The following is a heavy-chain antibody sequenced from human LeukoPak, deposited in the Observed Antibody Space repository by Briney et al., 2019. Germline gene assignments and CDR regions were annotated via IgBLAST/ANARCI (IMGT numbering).Heavy chain of an antibody. CDR1: GGSFSGYY. Sequence: PSETLSLTCAVYGGSFSGYYWSWIRQPPGKGLEWIGEINHSGSTNYNPSLKSRVTISVDTSKNQFSLKLSSVTAADTAVYYCARRNYWYSDLWGRGTLVTVSS. V-gene: IGHV4-34*01. CDR3: ARRNYWYSDL. J-gene: IGHJ2*01. CDR2: INHSGST.